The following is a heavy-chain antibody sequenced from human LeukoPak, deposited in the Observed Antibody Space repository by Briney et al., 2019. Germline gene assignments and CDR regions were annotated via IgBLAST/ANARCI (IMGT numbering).Heavy chain of an antibody. D-gene: IGHD2-21*02. Sequence: SETLSLTCTVSGGFISSYYWSWLRQPPGKGLEWIGYIYYSGSTNYNLSLKSRVTISVDTSKNQFSLKLSSVIAADTAVYYCTRGGDDDAFDIWGQGTMVTVSS. CDR1: GGFISSYY. V-gene: IGHV4-59*08. CDR3: TRGGDDDAFDI. CDR2: IYYSGST. J-gene: IGHJ3*02.